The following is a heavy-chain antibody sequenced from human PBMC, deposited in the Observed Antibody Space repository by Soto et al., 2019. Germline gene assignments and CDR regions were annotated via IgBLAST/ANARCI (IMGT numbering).Heavy chain of an antibody. CDR2: IYYSGST. CDR1: GDSINSYH. Sequence: QVQLQESGPGLVKPSETLSLTCTVSGDSINSYHWSWIRQPPGKGLEWIGYIYYSGSTNYNPSLKSRDTLSVDMSKNQFSLELSSVTAADTAVYYCARENYMYSSSGFYYYDMDVWGQGTTVTVSS. V-gene: IGHV4-59*01. D-gene: IGHD6-13*01. CDR3: ARENYMYSSSGFYYYDMDV. J-gene: IGHJ6*02.